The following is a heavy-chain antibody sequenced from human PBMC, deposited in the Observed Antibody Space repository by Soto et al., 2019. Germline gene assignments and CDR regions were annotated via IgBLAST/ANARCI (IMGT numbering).Heavy chain of an antibody. V-gene: IGHV4-4*02. D-gene: IGHD4-17*01. CDR2: TYHTGTT. CDR3: ARSTGYLPISSLDP. J-gene: IGHJ5*02. CDR1: VDSISSVNW. Sequence: TSETLSLTCAFSVDSISSVNWWSWVRQSPGQGLEWVGDTYHTGTTNYNPSLQSRVSLSVDKSKNEFSLNLTSVTAADTAVYYCARSTGYLPISSLDPLGQGTLVTVSS.